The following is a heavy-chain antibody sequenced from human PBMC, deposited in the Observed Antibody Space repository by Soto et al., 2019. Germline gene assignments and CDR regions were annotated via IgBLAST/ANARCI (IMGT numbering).Heavy chain of an antibody. CDR1: GFTFSSCS. Sequence: GSLRLSCAASGFTFSSCSMNWVRQAPGKGLEWVSYISSSSSTIYYADSVKGRFTISRDSAKNSLYLQMNSLRAEDTAVYYCARDRIAVAGPNWFDPWGQGTLVTVSS. V-gene: IGHV3-48*01. J-gene: IGHJ5*02. CDR2: ISSSSSTI. CDR3: ARDRIAVAGPNWFDP. D-gene: IGHD6-19*01.